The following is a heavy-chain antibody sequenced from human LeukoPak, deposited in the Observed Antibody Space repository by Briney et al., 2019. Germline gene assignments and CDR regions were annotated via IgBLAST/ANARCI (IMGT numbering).Heavy chain of an antibody. D-gene: IGHD3-9*01. CDR3: ASADYDMAFDI. CDR1: GGSISSGGYY. Sequence: SETLSLTCTVSGGSISSGGYYWSWIRQHPGKGLEWIGYIYYSGSTDYNPSLKSRFTMSVDTSKNQFSLKLSSVTAADTAVYYCASADYDMAFDIWGQGTMVTVST. CDR2: IYYSGST. J-gene: IGHJ3*02. V-gene: IGHV4-31*03.